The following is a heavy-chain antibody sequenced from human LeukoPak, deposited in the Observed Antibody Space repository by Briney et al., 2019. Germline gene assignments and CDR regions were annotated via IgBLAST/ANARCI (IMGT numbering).Heavy chain of an antibody. Sequence: SETLSLTCTVSGGSISRSTYYWGWNRQPPGQGLEWIGSIYYSGSTYYNPSLKSRVTISVDTSMNQFSLKLSSVTAADTAVYYCASIAAAGNEWGQGTLVTVSS. CDR3: ASIAAAGNE. CDR1: GGSISRSTYY. J-gene: IGHJ4*02. V-gene: IGHV4-39*01. D-gene: IGHD6-13*01. CDR2: IYYSGST.